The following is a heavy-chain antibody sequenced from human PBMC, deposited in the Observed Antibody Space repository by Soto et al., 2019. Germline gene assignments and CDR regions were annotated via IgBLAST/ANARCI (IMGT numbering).Heavy chain of an antibody. V-gene: IGHV3-7*03. CDR3: ARDQRGSQSLDY. J-gene: IGHJ4*02. CDR2: IKQDGSEK. CDR1: GFSFSSYW. Sequence: GGSLRLSCAASGFSFSSYWMSWVRQAPGKGLEWVDNIKQDGSEKYYVDSVKGRFTISRDNAKNSLYLQMNSLRAEDTAVYYCARDQRGSQSLDYWGQGTLVTVSS. D-gene: IGHD3-10*01.